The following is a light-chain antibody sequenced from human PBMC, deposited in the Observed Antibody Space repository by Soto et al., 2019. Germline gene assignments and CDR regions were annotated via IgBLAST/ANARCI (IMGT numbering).Light chain of an antibody. CDR3: QQCNTFQA. J-gene: IGKJ1*01. Sequence: DIQMTQSPPTLSAFVGDRVTITCRASQSISRWLAWFQQKPGKAPKLLIYQASTLETGVPSRFSGSGSGTYFTLTNSGLQPDDFGIYYCQQCNTFQALGQGTKVDIK. CDR1: QSISRW. V-gene: IGKV1-5*03. CDR2: QAS.